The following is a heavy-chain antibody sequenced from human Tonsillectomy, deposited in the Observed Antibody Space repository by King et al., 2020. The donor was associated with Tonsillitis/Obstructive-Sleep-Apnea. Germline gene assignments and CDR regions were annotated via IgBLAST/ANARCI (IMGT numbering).Heavy chain of an antibody. CDR3: ARERGNYNWFDP. Sequence: QLVQSGPEVKKPGASVHVSCQASGYTFTDSYLHWVRQAPGQGLEWMGRISPSSGGTNYAQKFQGRVTLTRDTSISTVYLDLHRLRSDDTAVNYCARERGNYNWFDPWGQGTLVTVSS. CDR1: GYTFTDSY. D-gene: IGHD4-23*01. CDR2: ISPSSGGT. V-gene: IGHV1-2*06. J-gene: IGHJ5*02.